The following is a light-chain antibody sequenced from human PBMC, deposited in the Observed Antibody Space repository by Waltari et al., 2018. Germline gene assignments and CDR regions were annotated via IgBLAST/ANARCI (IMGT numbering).Light chain of an antibody. CDR3: YSSDTTGLRV. CDR2: EDT. CDR1: ELPRKY. J-gene: IGLJ1*01. V-gene: IGLV3-10*01. Sequence: SYELTQPPSVSVSPGQTARITCSGHELPRKYAYWFPQKSGQAPRLVIYEDTKRPSGIPARFSGSISGTVATLTITGAQVDDEADYYCYSSDTTGLRVFGGGTTVVVL.